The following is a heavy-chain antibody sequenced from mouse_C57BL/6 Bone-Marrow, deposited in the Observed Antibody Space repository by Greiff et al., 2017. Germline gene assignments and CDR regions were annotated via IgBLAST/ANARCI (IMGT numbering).Heavy chain of an antibody. CDR2: INPSSGYT. J-gene: IGHJ2*01. D-gene: IGHD2-5*01. Sequence: VQRVESGAELARPGASVKMSCKASGYTFTSYTMHWVKQRPGQGLEWIGYINPSSGYTKYNQKFKDKATLTADKSSSTAYMQLSSLTSEDSAVYYCARDIVTTYYWGQGTTLTVSS. V-gene: IGHV1-4*01. CDR3: ARDIVTTYY. CDR1: GYTFTSYT.